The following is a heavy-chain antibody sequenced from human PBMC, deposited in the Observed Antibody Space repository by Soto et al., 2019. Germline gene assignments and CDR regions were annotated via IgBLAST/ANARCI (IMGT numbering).Heavy chain of an antibody. CDR3: AKAVQWLVPQHFDY. V-gene: IGHV3-23*04. D-gene: IGHD6-19*01. J-gene: IGHJ4*02. CDR2: ISGSGGST. CDR1: GFTFDDYA. Sequence: EVQLVESGGGLVQPGRSLRLSCAASGFTFDDYAMHWVRQAPGKGLEWVSGISGSGGSTYYADSVKGRFTISRDNSKNTLYLQMNSLRAEDTAVYYCAKAVQWLVPQHFDYWGQGTLVTVSS.